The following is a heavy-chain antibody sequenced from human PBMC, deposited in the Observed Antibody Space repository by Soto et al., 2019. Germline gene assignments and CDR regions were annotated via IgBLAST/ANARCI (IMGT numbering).Heavy chain of an antibody. D-gene: IGHD3-3*01. CDR1: GYTFTSYG. V-gene: IGHV1-18*01. CDR2: ISAYNGNT. Sequence: ASVKVSCKASGYTFTSYGISWVRQAPGQGLEWMGWISAYNGNTNYAQKLQGRVTMTTDTSTSTAYMELRSLRSDDTAVYYCAGDDLRGSYDFWSGYYLSYGMDVWGQGTTVTVSS. CDR3: AGDDLRGSYDFWSGYYLSYGMDV. J-gene: IGHJ6*02.